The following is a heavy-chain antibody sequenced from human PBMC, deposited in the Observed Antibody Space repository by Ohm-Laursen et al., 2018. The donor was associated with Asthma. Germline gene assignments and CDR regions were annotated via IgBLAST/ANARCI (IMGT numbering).Heavy chain of an antibody. V-gene: IGHV1-69*13. CDR1: GYTFTNYG. J-gene: IGHJ4*02. CDR2: INSVFGTT. Sequence: SVKVSCKASGYTFTNYGISWVRQAPGQGLEWMGGINSVFGTTTYPQKFQDRVTITADDSTSTVYMELSSLRSEGTAVYYCARKAGSCISRTCYSLDFWGQGTLVTVSS. CDR3: ARKAGSCISRTCYSLDF. D-gene: IGHD2-2*01.